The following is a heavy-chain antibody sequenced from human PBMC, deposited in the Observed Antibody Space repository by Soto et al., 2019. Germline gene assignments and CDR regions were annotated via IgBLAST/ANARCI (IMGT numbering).Heavy chain of an antibody. Sequence: EVQLLESGGGLAQPGGSLRLSCVTSGFSFSNSVMSWVRQAPGKGLDWVSGISGNGRNTYYTDSVKGRFLVSRDNSGNTLFLQMNSLRAEDTAIYFCAKNGLSNSPSAIDSWGQGTLVTVSS. CDR3: AKNGLSNSPSAIDS. D-gene: IGHD1-1*01. CDR1: GFSFSNSV. J-gene: IGHJ4*02. V-gene: IGHV3-23*01. CDR2: ISGNGRNT.